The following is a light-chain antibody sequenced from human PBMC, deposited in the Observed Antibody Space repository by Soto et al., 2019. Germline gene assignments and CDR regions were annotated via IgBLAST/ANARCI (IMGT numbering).Light chain of an antibody. CDR1: NSDVGRYNY. J-gene: IGLJ1*01. Sequence: QSVLTQPASVSGSPGQSITISCTGTNSDVGRYNYVSWYQQQPGKAPKLMIYEVSNRPSGVSNRFSGSKSGNTASLTISGLQAEHEADYYCSSYTTSSTAYVFGIGTKVTVL. V-gene: IGLV2-14*01. CDR3: SSYTTSSTAYV. CDR2: EVS.